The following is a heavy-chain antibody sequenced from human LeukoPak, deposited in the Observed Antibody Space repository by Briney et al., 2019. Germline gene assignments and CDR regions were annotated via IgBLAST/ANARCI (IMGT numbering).Heavy chain of an antibody. J-gene: IGHJ4*02. CDR3: ARDTSSSGIDY. D-gene: IGHD6-19*01. Sequence: SGTLSLTCTVSGGSISSSSYYWGWIRQPPGKGLEWIGSIYYSGSTYYNPSLKSRVTISVDTSKNQFSLKLSSVTAADTAVYYCARDTSSSGIDYWGQGTLVTVSS. V-gene: IGHV4-39*07. CDR1: GGSISSSSYY. CDR2: IYYSGST.